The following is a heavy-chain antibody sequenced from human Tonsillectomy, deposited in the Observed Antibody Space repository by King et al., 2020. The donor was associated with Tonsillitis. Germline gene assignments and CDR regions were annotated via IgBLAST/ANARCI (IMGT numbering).Heavy chain of an antibody. CDR3: AREKSGVQLALDS. V-gene: IGHV3-74*01. D-gene: IGHD6-6*01. CDR1: GLPFSDYW. CDR2: INTDGSTT. Sequence: VQLVESGGGLVQPGGSLRLACAASGLPFSDYWMHWVRHGPGKGLVWVSRINTDGSTTDYADSVKGRFTISRDNAKSTLYPQMNSLRAEDTAMYYCAREKSGVQLALDSWGQGTLVTVSS. J-gene: IGHJ4*02.